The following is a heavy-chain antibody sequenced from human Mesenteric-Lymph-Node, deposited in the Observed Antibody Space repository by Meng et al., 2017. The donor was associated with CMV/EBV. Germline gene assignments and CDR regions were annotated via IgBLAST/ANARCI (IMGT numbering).Heavy chain of an antibody. D-gene: IGHD1-14*01. CDR3: ARGISVGTYYFDY. J-gene: IGHJ4*02. CDR2: IIPIFGTA. CDR1: GGTFSSYA. Sequence: SVKVSCKASGGTFSSYAISWVRQAPGQGLEWMGGIIPIFGTANYAQKFQGRVTITTDESTSTAYMELSSLRSEDTAVYYCARGISVGTYYFDYWGQGTLVTVSS. V-gene: IGHV1-69*05.